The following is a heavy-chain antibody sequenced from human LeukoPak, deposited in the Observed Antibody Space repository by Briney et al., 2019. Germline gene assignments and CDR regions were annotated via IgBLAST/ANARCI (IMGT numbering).Heavy chain of an antibody. CDR2: TYYRSKWYD. V-gene: IGHV6-1*01. CDR3: ARDVGTSGWYTSDY. Sequence: SQTLSLTCAISGDSVSSKNGAWNWIRQSPSRGLEWLVRTYYRSKWYDDYAESLKGRITISPDTSKNQFSLQLNSVTPEDTAVYYCARDVGTSGWYTSDYWGQGTLVTVSS. J-gene: IGHJ4*02. D-gene: IGHD6-19*01. CDR1: GDSVSSKNGA.